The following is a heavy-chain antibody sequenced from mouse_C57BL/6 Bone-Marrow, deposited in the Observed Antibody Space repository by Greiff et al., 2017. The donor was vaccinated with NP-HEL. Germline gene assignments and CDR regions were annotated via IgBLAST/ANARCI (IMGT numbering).Heavy chain of an antibody. CDR2: INSDGGST. CDR1: EYEFPSHD. D-gene: IGHD1-1*01. Sequence: EVKVVESGGGLVQPGESLKLSCESNEYEFPSHDMSWVRKTPEKRLELVAAINSDGGSTYYPDTMERRFIISRDNTKKTLYLQMSSPRSEDTALYYCARQVYYYGSYFDYWGQGTTLTVSS. J-gene: IGHJ2*01. V-gene: IGHV5-2*01. CDR3: ARQVYYYGSYFDY.